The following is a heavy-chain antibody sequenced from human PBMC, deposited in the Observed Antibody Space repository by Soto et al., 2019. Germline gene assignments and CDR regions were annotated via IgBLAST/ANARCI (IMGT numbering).Heavy chain of an antibody. CDR3: ARDPFGSGENFDY. Sequence: GSLRLSCAASGFTFTSYWMYWVRQAPGKGLMWVSRINGDGSTTSYADSVKGRFTISRDNAKNTLYLQMNSLNAEDTAVYFCARDPFGSGENFDYWGQGTLVTVSS. V-gene: IGHV3-74*01. D-gene: IGHD2-15*01. CDR2: INGDGSTT. J-gene: IGHJ4*02. CDR1: GFTFTSYW.